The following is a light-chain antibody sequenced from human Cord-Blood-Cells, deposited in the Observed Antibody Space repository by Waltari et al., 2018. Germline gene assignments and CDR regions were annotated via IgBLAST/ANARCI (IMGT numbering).Light chain of an antibody. J-gene: IGKJ5*01. CDR3: QQRSNWPPIT. Sequence: IVLTQYPATLSLSQGEGATLSCSASQSVSSYLACYQQKPGQAPRLLIYDASNKATGIPARFSGSASVTAFTLTISSLVPEDFAVDYCQQRSNWPPITFGQGTRLEI. CDR1: QSVSSY. CDR2: DAS. V-gene: IGKV3-11*01.